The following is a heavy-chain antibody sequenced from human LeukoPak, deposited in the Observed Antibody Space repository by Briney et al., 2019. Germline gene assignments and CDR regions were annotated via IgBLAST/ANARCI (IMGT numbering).Heavy chain of an antibody. CDR1: GGSISSGDYY. J-gene: IGHJ4*02. CDR2: IYYSGST. CDR3: ARAYDSSGFPLFDY. V-gene: IGHV4-30-4*01. Sequence: SETLSLTCTVSGGSISSGDYYWSWIRQPPGKGLECIGYIYYSGSTYYNPSLKSRVSISVDTSKNQFSLKLSPVTAADTAVYYCARAYDSSGFPLFDYWGQGALVTVSS. D-gene: IGHD3-22*01.